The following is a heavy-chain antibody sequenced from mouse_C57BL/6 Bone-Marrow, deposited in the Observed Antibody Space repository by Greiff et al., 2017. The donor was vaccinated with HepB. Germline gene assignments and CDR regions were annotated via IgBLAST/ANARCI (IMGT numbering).Heavy chain of an antibody. V-gene: IGHV1-80*01. CDR2: IYPGDGDT. J-gene: IGHJ1*03. Sequence: QVQLKESGAELVKPGASVKISCKASGYAFSSYWMNWVKQRPGKGLEWIGQIYPGDGDTNYNGKFKGKATLTADKSSSTAYMQLSSLTSEDSAVYFCANYDYGSSHWYFDVWGTGTTVTVSS. CDR1: GYAFSSYW. CDR3: ANYDYGSSHWYFDV. D-gene: IGHD1-1*01.